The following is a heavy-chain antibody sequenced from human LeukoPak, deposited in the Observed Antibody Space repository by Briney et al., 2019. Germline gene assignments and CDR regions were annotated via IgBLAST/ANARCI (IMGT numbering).Heavy chain of an antibody. CDR2: ISGSGGST. CDR1: GFTFSSYA. V-gene: IGHV3-23*01. D-gene: IGHD5-12*01. CDR3: AKGPGARGHFNWFDP. Sequence: GGSLRLSCAASGFTFSSYAMSWVRQAPGKGLEWVSAISGSGGSTYYADSVKGRFTISRDNSKNSLYLQMNGLRGEDTAVYYCAKGPGARGHFNWFDPWGQGTLVTVSS. J-gene: IGHJ5*02.